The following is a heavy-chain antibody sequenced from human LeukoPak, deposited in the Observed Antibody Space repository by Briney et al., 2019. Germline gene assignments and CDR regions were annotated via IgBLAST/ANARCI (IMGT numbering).Heavy chain of an antibody. D-gene: IGHD3-22*01. CDR2: IWYDGSNK. CDR1: GFTFSSYG. CDR3: ARDRAPYDSSGYPYY. Sequence: PGRSLRLSCAASGFTFSSYGMHWVRQAPGKGLEWVAVIWYDGSNKYYADSVKGRFTISRDNSKNTLYLQMNSLRAEDTAVYYCARDRAPYDSSGYPYYWGQGTLVTVSS. J-gene: IGHJ4*02. V-gene: IGHV3-33*01.